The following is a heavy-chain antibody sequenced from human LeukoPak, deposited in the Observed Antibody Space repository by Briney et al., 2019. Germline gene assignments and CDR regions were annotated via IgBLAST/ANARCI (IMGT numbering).Heavy chain of an antibody. Sequence: GGSLRLSCSASGFIYNNYAMYWVRQAPGKGLEYVSAISSNGGSTYYADSLKGRFTISRDNSKNTLYLQMSSLRSEDTAVYYCVKNGVYTSGWYGGYFDSWGQGTLVTVSS. V-gene: IGHV3-64D*08. CDR2: ISSNGGST. CDR3: VKNGVYTSGWYGGYFDS. CDR1: GFIYNNYA. D-gene: IGHD6-19*01. J-gene: IGHJ4*02.